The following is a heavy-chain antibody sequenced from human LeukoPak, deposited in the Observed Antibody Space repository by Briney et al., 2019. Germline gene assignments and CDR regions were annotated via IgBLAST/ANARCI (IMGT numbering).Heavy chain of an antibody. V-gene: IGHV1-2*02. Sequence: ASVKVSCKTSGYTFSNFGINWVRQAPGQGLEWMGWINPNNGDTYYAQNFQGRVTMTRDTSISTAYMEVSRLRSDDTAIYYCARHVAASVWFDPWGQGTLVTVSS. CDR3: ARHVAASVWFDP. D-gene: IGHD2-21*01. J-gene: IGHJ5*02. CDR2: INPNNGDT. CDR1: GYTFSNFG.